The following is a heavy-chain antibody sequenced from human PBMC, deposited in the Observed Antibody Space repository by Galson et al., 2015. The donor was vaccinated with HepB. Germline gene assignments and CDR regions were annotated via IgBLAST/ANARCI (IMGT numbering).Heavy chain of an antibody. CDR2: MNPNSGNT. D-gene: IGHD2-2*01. CDR1: GYTFTSYD. J-gene: IGHJ4*02. Sequence: SLRLSCTASGYTFTSYDINWVRQATGQGLEWMGWMNPNSGNTGYAQKFQGRVTITSNTSMSTAYMQLSSLRSEDTAVYYCARDPDCVVVPDEYYFDYWGQGTLVTVSS. CDR3: ARDPDCVVVPDEYYFDY. V-gene: IGHV1-8*02.